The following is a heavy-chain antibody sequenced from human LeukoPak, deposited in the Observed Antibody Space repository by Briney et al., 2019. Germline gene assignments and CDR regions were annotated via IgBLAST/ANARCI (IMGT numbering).Heavy chain of an antibody. CDR3: ARQGDDY. CDR1: GFTFSSYE. CDR2: IKEDGSEK. D-gene: IGHD3-16*01. V-gene: IGHV3-7*01. Sequence: PGGSLRLSCAASGFTFSSYEMSWVRQAPGKGLECVANIKEDGSEKYYVDSVKGRFTISRDNAKNSLYLQMNSLRAEDTAVYYCARQGDDYWGHGTLVTVSS. J-gene: IGHJ4*01.